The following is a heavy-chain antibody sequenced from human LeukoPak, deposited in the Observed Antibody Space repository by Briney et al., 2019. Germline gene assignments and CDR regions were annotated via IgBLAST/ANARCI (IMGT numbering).Heavy chain of an antibody. CDR1: GYTFTDYY. J-gene: IGHJ3*02. CDR2: INPNSGGT. V-gene: IGHV1-2*02. Sequence: VASVKVSGKASGYTFTDYYMNWVRQAPGQGLEWMGWINPNSGGTNYAQKFQGRVTMTRDTSISTAYMELSRLRSDDTAVYYCELLWFGELGAFDIWGQGTMVTVSS. CDR3: ELLWFGELGAFDI. D-gene: IGHD3-10*01.